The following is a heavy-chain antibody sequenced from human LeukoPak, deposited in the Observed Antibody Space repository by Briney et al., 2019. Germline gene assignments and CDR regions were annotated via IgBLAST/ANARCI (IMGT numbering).Heavy chain of an antibody. D-gene: IGHD3-22*01. V-gene: IGHV4-61*05. CDR3: ARLLDNDSSGDPDTFDM. Sequence: PSETLSLTCTVSGGSISSSSYYWGWIRQPPGKGLEWIAFIHYSGRTKYNPSLQSRVTISIDTSENNFSLRLTSVTAADTAVYYCARLLDNDSSGDPDTFDMWGQGTVVSVSS. J-gene: IGHJ3*02. CDR1: GGSISSSSYY. CDR2: IHYSGRT.